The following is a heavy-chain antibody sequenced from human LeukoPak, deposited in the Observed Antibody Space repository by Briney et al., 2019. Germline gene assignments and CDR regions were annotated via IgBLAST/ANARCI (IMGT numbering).Heavy chain of an antibody. J-gene: IGHJ5*02. CDR2: IYSSGNT. CDR3: AGEVGGSWFDP. Sequence: SETLSLTCTVSGGSISSGSHYWSWIRQPAGKGLEWIGRIYSSGNTSYNPSLKSRVTISLDTSKNQISLNLSSVTAADTAVYYCAGEVGGSWFDPWGLGTLVTVSS. V-gene: IGHV4-61*02. CDR1: GGSISSGSHY. D-gene: IGHD1-26*01.